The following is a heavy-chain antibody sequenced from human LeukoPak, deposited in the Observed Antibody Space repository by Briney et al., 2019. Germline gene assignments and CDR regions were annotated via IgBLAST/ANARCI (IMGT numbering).Heavy chain of an antibody. CDR1: GGTFSSYA. CDR3: ARDREATGDLFFDY. D-gene: IGHD3-10*01. Sequence: SVKDSCKASGGTFSSYAISWVRQAPGQGLEWMGGIIPIFGTANYAQKFQGRVTITADESTSTAYMELSSLRSEDTAVYYCARDREATGDLFFDYWGQGTLVTVSS. J-gene: IGHJ4*02. V-gene: IGHV1-69*13. CDR2: IIPIFGTA.